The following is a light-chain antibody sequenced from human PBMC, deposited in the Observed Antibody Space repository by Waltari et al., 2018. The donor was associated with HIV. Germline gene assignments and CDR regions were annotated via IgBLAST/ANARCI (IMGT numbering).Light chain of an antibody. CDR3: AGGDRSGDYIL. J-gene: IGLJ2*01. CDR2: GKN. Sequence: SSELTQDPAVSVALGQTVKIACLGDSLRKYYASWYRLRPGQAPQLLVYGKNSRPSGVPDRFCASSSGNRAFLTIAEARAEDEADDYCAGGDRSGDYILFGGGTSLTGL. V-gene: IGLV3-19*01. CDR1: SLRKYY.